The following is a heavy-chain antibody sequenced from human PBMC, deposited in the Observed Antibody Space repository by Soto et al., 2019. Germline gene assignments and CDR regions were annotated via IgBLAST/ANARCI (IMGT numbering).Heavy chain of an antibody. D-gene: IGHD6-6*01. Sequence: WGSLRISCAACGFTVSRYAMGWVRQARGKGLEWVSAIDSSGDYTWYAASVKGRFTISRDNSKNTVYFQMNILRADDSALYYCVKGSASGRPYYFDDWGQGALVTVSS. J-gene: IGHJ4*02. CDR1: GFTVSRYA. CDR2: IDSSGDYT. V-gene: IGHV3-23*01. CDR3: VKGSASGRPYYFDD.